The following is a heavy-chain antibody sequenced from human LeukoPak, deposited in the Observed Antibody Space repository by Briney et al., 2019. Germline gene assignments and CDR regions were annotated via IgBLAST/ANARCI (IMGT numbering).Heavy chain of an antibody. V-gene: IGHV3-23*01. J-gene: IGHJ3*02. CDR2: FSGSGSDT. CDR1: GFTFSSYA. CDR3: AKEYCGGGSCYLSRDAFDI. D-gene: IGHD2-15*01. Sequence: GGSLRLSCAASGFTFSSYAMSWVRQAPGKGLEWVSAFSGSGSDTNYADSVKGRFTISRDNSKNTLYLQMSSLRAEDTAVYYCAKEYCGGGSCYLSRDAFDIWGQGTMVTVSS.